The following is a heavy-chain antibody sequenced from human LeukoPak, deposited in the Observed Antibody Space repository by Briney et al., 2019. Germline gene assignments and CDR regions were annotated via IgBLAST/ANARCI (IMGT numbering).Heavy chain of an antibody. V-gene: IGHV4-39*07. CDR2: IYYSGST. D-gene: IGHD3-3*01. J-gene: IGHJ4*02. CDR3: ARGRNDFWSGYYTGLSY. CDR1: GGSISSSSYY. Sequence: SETLSLTCTVSGGSISSSSYYWGWIRQPPGKGLEWIGSIYYSGSTNYNPSLKSRVTMSVDTSKNQFSLKLSSVTAADTAVYYCARGRNDFWSGYYTGLSYWGQGTLVTVSS.